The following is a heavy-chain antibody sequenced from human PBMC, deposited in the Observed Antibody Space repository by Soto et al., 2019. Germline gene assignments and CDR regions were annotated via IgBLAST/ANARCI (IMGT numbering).Heavy chain of an antibody. D-gene: IGHD3-9*01. J-gene: IGHJ6*03. CDR2: INSDGSRT. V-gene: IGHV3-74*01. Sequence: GGSLRLSCAASGFILSNYWMHWVRQGPGKGLVWVSSINSDGSRTNYADSVKGRFTISRDNAKNTLYLQMNSLRAEDTAVYYCTRASGILTARGAIHMDVWGKGTAVTVSS. CDR1: GFILSNYW. CDR3: TRASGILTARGAIHMDV.